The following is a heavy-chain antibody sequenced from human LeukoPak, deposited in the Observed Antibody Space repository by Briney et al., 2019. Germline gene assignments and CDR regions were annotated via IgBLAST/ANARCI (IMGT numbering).Heavy chain of an antibody. CDR2: ISSSGSTI. CDR1: GFTFSDCY. D-gene: IGHD6-19*01. V-gene: IGHV3-11*04. CDR3: ARIGIAVAGTNIPDGY. Sequence: GGSLRLSCAASGFTFSDCYMSWIRQAPGKGLEWVSYISSSGSTIYYADSVKGRFTISRDNAKNSLYLQMNSLRAEDTAVYYCARIGIAVAGTNIPDGYWGQGTLVTVSS. J-gene: IGHJ4*02.